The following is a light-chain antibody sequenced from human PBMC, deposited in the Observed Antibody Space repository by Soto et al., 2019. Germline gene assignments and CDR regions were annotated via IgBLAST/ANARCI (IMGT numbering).Light chain of an antibody. CDR1: SSNIGRNY. CDR3: AAWDDSLSVLYV. CDR2: RNN. Sequence: QSVLTQPPSASGTPGQRVTISCSGSSSNIGRNYVYWYQQLPGTAPKLLIYRNNKRPSGVPDRFSGSKSGTSASLAISGRRSEDEADYYCAAWDDSLSVLYVFGTGTKVTVL. J-gene: IGLJ1*01. V-gene: IGLV1-47*01.